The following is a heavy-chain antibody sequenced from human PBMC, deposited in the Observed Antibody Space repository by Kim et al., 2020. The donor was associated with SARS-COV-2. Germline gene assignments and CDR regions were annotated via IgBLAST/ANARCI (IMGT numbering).Heavy chain of an antibody. V-gene: IGHV1-3*01. J-gene: IGHJ1*01. CDR3: ARDYDDSSGYFEYFQH. D-gene: IGHD3-22*01. Sequence: CQGRVTITRDTSASTAYMELSRLRSEDTAVYYCARDYDDSSGYFEYFQHWGQGTLVTVSS.